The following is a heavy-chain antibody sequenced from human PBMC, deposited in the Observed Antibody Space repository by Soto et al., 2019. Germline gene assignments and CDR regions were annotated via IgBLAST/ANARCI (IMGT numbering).Heavy chain of an antibody. CDR3: ARRTVNIRTFYSGLKTHCFDY. V-gene: IGHV4-39*01. Sequence: PSETLSLTCAVSGDSMSRSAYYWGWIRQPPGKGLEWIGSIYYSGSTYYNPSLQSRVAISVDTSKNQFSLKLKSVAAADTAIYYCARRTVNIRTFYSGLKTHCFDYWGQGAPVTVSS. J-gene: IGHJ4*02. D-gene: IGHD6-19*01. CDR2: IYYSGST. CDR1: GDSMSRSAYY.